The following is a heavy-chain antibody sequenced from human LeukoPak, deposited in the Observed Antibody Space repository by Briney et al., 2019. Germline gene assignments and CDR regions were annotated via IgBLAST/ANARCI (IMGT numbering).Heavy chain of an antibody. CDR3: ARSPYGSGSYSFPRMADY. CDR1: GYTFTSYG. Sequence: ASVKVSCKASGYTFTSYGISWVRQAPGQGLEWMGWISAYNGNTNYAQKLQGGVTMTTDTSTSTAYMELRSLRSDDTAVYYCARSPYGSGSYSFPRMADYWGQGTLVTVSS. V-gene: IGHV1-18*04. D-gene: IGHD3-10*01. J-gene: IGHJ4*02. CDR2: ISAYNGNT.